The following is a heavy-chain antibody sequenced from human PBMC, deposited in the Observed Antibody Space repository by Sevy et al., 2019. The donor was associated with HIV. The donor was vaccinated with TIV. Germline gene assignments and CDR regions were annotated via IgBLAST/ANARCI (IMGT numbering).Heavy chain of an antibody. CDR2: ISSSSSNI. CDR1: GFTFSSYS. Sequence: GGSLRLSCAASGFTFSSYSMNWVRQAPGKGLEWVSSISSSSSNIYYADSVKGRFTISRDNSKNTLYLQMNSLRAEDTAVYYCAKDVRYDSSGYFDYWGQGILVTVSS. CDR3: AKDVRYDSSGYFDY. V-gene: IGHV3-21*04. D-gene: IGHD3-22*01. J-gene: IGHJ4*02.